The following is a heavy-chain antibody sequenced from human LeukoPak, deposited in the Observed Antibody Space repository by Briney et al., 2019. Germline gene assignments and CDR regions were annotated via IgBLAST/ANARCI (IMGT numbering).Heavy chain of an antibody. V-gene: IGHV1-2*06. Sequence: ASVKVSCKASGYTFTGYYMHWVRQAPGQGLEWMGRINPNSGGTNYAQKFQGRVTMTRDTSISTAYMELSRLRSDDTAVYYCARDLGGSSSSTNWFDPWGQGTLVTVSS. CDR3: ARDLGGSSSSTNWFDP. CDR2: INPNSGGT. J-gene: IGHJ5*02. CDR1: GYTFTGYY. D-gene: IGHD6-6*01.